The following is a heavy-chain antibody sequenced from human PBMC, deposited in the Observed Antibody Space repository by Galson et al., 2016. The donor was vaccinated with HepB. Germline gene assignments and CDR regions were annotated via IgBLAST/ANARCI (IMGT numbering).Heavy chain of an antibody. D-gene: IGHD1-14*01. CDR2: IYHSGST. CDR1: GGSISSNHW. CDR3: AIIYRPRRNPRFGMDV. J-gene: IGHJ6*02. Sequence: TLSLTCAVSGGSISSNHWWTWVRQPPGKGLEWIGEIYHSGSTNYNPSLKSRVNISVDKSKNQFSLKLSSVTAADTAVYYCAIIYRPRRNPRFGMDVWGQGTTVTVSS. V-gene: IGHV4-4*02.